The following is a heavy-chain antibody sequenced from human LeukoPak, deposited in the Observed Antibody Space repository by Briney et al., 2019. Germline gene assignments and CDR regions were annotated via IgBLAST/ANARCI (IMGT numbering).Heavy chain of an antibody. CDR2: ISDSGGST. CDR3: ANLGLNMDV. V-gene: IGHV3-23*01. J-gene: IGHJ6*04. Sequence: GGSLRLSCAASGFTFSSYAMSWVRQAPGKGLEWVSGISDSGGSTYYTDAVKGRFTISRDNSKNTLYLQMNSLRAEDTAVYYCANLGLNMDVWGKGTTVTVSS. CDR1: GFTFSSYA. D-gene: IGHD3-16*01.